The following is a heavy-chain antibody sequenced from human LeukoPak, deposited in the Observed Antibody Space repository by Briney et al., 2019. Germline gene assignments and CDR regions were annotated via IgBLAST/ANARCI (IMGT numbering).Heavy chain of an antibody. V-gene: IGHV3-11*01. Sequence: PGGSLRLSCATSGFIFSGYYTSWIRQAPGKGLEWVSYISGSGNDISYADSVKGRFTISRDNAKGSLYLQMNSLRAADTAVYYCGTHAGRAGSDDWGQGTLVTVSS. D-gene: IGHD5-24*01. CDR2: ISGSGNDI. CDR3: GTHAGRAGSDD. J-gene: IGHJ4*02. CDR1: GFIFSGYY.